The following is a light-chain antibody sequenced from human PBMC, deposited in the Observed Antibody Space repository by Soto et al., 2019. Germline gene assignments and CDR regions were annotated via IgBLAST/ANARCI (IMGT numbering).Light chain of an antibody. J-gene: IGKJ1*01. CDR3: QQYGSSPRT. CDR1: QSITNNY. Sequence: EIVLPQSPGPLSLSPGERSTLSCMASQSITNNYLAWYQQKPGQAPRLLIYGASSRATGIPDRFSGSGSGTDFALTISRLEPEDFAVYYCQQYGSSPRTFGQGTKVDNK. CDR2: GAS. V-gene: IGKV3-20*01.